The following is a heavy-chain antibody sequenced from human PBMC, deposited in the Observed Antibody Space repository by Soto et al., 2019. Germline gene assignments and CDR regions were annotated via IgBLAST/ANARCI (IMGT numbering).Heavy chain of an antibody. CDR2: INPATGAA. J-gene: IGHJ3*02. CDR1: GYPVTAYY. Sequence: QLHLVQSGAVVKKPGASVTVSCSASGYPVTAYYMHWVRQAPGRGLEWMGGINPATGAAKYTQTFQGRVTMTTDTPTSTALMELSGLTSEGTAVFYCAIGGGVGVAGSAAFDMWGQGTLVTVSS. V-gene: IGHV1-2*02. CDR3: AIGGGVGVAGSAAFDM. D-gene: IGHD3-3*01.